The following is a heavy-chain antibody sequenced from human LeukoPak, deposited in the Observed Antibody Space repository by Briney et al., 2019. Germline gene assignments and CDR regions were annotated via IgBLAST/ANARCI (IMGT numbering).Heavy chain of an antibody. D-gene: IGHD5-12*01. CDR3: ARGDDYKSTLFDY. CDR1: GGSISSYY. Sequence: SETLSLTCTVSGGSISSYYWSWIRQPPGKGLEWIGYNDYSGSTNYNPSLKSRVTISVDTSKKQFSLKLTSATAADTAVYYCARGDDYKSTLFDYWGQGTLVTVSS. V-gene: IGHV4-59*01. CDR2: NDYSGST. J-gene: IGHJ4*02.